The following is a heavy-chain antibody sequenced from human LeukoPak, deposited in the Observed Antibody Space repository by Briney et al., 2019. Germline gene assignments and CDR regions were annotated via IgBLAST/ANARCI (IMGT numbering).Heavy chain of an antibody. Sequence: ASVKVSCKASGVTLSSFTITWVRQAPGQGLEWMGGIIPVFGTANYAQKFQGRVTITADESTRTAYMELTSLRSEDTAVYYCERRGRSSSLDVPWFDSWGQGTLVTVSS. CDR2: IIPVFGTA. J-gene: IGHJ5*01. CDR1: GVTLSSFT. CDR3: ERRGRSSSLDVPWFDS. V-gene: IGHV1-69*13. D-gene: IGHD6-6*01.